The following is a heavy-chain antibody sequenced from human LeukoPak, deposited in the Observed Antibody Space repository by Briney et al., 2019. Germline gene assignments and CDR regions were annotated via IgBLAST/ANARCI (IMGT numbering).Heavy chain of an antibody. CDR1: GGSISSSSYY. CDR3: ARDPGARPGDYYYYYYMDV. Sequence: SETLSLTCTVSGGSISSSSYYWSWIRQTPGKGLEWIGEINHSGSANYNPSLKSRVTISVDTSKNQFSLKLSSVTAADTAVYYCARDPGARPGDYYYYYYMDVWGKGTTVTVSS. J-gene: IGHJ6*03. D-gene: IGHD1-26*01. CDR2: INHSGSA. V-gene: IGHV4-39*07.